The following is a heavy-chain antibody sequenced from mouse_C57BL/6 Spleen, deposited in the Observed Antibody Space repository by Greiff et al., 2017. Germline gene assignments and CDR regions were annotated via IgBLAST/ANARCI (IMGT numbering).Heavy chain of an antibody. V-gene: IGHV7-3*01. Sequence: EVMLVESGGGLVQPGGSLSLSCAASGFTFTDYYMSWVRQPPGKALEWLGFIRNKANGYTTEYSASVKGRFTISRDNSQSILYLQMNALRAEDSATYYCARSNCNSAWFAYWGQGTLVTVSA. CDR3: ARSNCNSAWFAY. CDR1: GFTFTDYY. D-gene: IGHD2-1*01. J-gene: IGHJ3*01. CDR2: IRNKANGYTT.